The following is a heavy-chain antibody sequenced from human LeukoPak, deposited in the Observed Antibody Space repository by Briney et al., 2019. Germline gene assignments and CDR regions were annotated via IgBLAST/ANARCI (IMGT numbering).Heavy chain of an antibody. V-gene: IGHV3-21*01. D-gene: IGHD4-23*01. CDR3: ARLRNVGGNPHPFNV. CDR1: GFNFIDYT. J-gene: IGHJ3*01. Sequence: GGSLRLSCAASGFNFIDYTMNWARQAPGKGLEWVSSITSTGRYIFYADSLKGRFTISRDNAKKSLYLQMNSLRAEDTAVYYCARLRNVGGNPHPFNVWGQGTTVTVSS. CDR2: ITSTGRYI.